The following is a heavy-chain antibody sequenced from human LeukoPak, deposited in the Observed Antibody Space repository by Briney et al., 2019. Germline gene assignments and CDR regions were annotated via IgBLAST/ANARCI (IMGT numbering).Heavy chain of an antibody. Sequence: GGSLRLSCAASGFTFSSYSMNWVRQAPGKGLEWVSYISSSSSTIYYADSVKGRFTISRDNAKNSLYLQMNSLRAEDTAMYYCAKDDAYLQYADWGQGTLVTVSS. CDR3: AKDDAYLQYAD. CDR2: ISSSSSTI. D-gene: IGHD5-24*01. V-gene: IGHV3-48*01. CDR1: GFTFSSYS. J-gene: IGHJ4*02.